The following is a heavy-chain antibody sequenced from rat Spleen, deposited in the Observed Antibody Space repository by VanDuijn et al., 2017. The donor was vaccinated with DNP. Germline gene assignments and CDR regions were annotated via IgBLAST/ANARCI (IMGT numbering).Heavy chain of an antibody. CDR3: TTLNSGTYDS. D-gene: IGHD1-3*01. Sequence: EVQLVESGGGLVQPGRSLKLSCAASGFTFSDYYMAWVRQPPTKGLEWVASISYDGGNTYYRDSVKGRFTLSRDNAKSSLYLHMDSLRSEDTATYYCTTLNSGTYDSWGQGIMVTVSS. CDR1: GFTFSDYY. J-gene: IGHJ2*01. CDR2: ISYDGGNT. V-gene: IGHV5-20*01.